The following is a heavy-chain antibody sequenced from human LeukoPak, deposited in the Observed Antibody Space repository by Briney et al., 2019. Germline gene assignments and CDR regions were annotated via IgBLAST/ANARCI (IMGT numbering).Heavy chain of an antibody. CDR1: GGSISSGGYY. CDR3: ARYGGSSPSFDY. V-gene: IGHV4-31*03. J-gene: IGHJ4*02. D-gene: IGHD1-26*01. CDR2: IYYSGST. Sequence: SETLSLTCTVSGGSISSGGYYWSWIRQHPGKGLEWIGYIYYSGSTYYNPSLKSRVTISVDTSKNQFSLKLSSVTVADTAVYYCARYGGSSPSFDYWGQGTLVTVSS.